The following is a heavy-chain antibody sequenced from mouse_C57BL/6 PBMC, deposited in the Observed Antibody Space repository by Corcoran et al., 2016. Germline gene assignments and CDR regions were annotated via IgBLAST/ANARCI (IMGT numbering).Heavy chain of an antibody. CDR1: GFSLSTSVMG. V-gene: IGHV8-12*01. Sequence: QVTLKESGPGLLQSSQTLSLTCSFSGFSLSTSVMGVSWIRQPSGKGLEWLAHIYWDDDKRYNPSLKSRLTISKDTSRNQVFLKITSVDTADTATYYCARETYYSNYGYWGQGTTLTVSS. J-gene: IGHJ2*01. CDR3: ARETYYSNYGY. CDR2: IYWDDDK. D-gene: IGHD2-5*01.